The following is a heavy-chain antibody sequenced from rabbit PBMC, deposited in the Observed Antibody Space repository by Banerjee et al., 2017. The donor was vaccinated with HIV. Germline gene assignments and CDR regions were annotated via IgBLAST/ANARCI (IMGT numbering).Heavy chain of an antibody. CDR2: INTSSGST. D-gene: IGHD4-1*01. V-gene: IGHV1S43*01. J-gene: IGHJ4*01. CDR1: GFSLSNNYV. Sequence: QSLQESGGGLFQPGGSLALTCKASGFSLSNNYVMCWVRQAPGKGLEWIACINTSSGSTVYAVWVNGRFTISSHNAQNMLYLQLNSLTAADTATYFCARDLAGVIGWNFNLWGQGTLVTVS. CDR3: ARDLAGVIGWNFNL.